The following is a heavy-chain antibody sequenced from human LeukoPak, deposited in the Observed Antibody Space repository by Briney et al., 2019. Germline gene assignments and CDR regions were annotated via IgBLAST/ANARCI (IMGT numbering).Heavy chain of an antibody. V-gene: IGHV5-10-1*01. D-gene: IGHD6-19*01. CDR3: ARPGLRGQWDAFDI. CDR2: IDPSDSYT. Sequence: PGATLRISCKASQYSFTSYLISWVRQLPGKRLELMGRIDPSDSYTNYGPSFQGHVTISADKSISTAYLQWSSLKASDTAMYYCARPGLRGQWDAFDIWGQGTMVTVSS. CDR1: QYSFTSYL. J-gene: IGHJ3*02.